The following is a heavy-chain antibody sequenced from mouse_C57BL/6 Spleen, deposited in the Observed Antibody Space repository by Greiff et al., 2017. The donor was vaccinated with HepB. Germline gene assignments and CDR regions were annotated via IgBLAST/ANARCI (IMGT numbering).Heavy chain of an antibody. D-gene: IGHD2-14*01. CDR3: ARRGEYDGGIWHYSAIDY. CDR1: GFTFSDYG. J-gene: IGHJ4*01. V-gene: IGHV5-17*01. CDR2: ISSGSSTI. Sequence: EVQGVESGGGLVKPGGSLKLSCAASGFTFSDYGMHWVRQAPEKGLEWVAYISSGSSTIYYADTVKGRFTISRDNAKNTRFLQMTSLRSEDTAMYYCARRGEYDGGIWHYSAIDYWGQGTSVTVSS.